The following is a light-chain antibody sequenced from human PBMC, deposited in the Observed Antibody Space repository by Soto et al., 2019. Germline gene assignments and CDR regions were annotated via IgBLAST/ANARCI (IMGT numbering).Light chain of an antibody. CDR1: QSVSSD. CDR2: GAS. Sequence: VVTQSPATLSVFPGETATLSCRASQSVSSDLAWYQQRPGQAPRLLIYGASTRATGIPARFRGSGSVTEFRLTISSLQSDDFATYYCQQYNTWQPKMAFGRGTKVEIK. J-gene: IGKJ1*01. CDR3: QQYNTWQPKMA. V-gene: IGKV3-15*01.